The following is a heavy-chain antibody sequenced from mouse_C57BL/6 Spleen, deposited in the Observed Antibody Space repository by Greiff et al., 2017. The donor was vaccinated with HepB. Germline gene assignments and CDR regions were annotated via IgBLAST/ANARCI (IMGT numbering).Heavy chain of an antibody. CDR1: GYTFTSYW. Sequence: QVQLQQPGTELVKPGASVKLSCKASGYTFTSYWMHWVKQRPGQGLEWIGNINPSNGGTNYNEKFKSKATLTVDKSSSTAYMQLSSLTSEDSAVYNYARAAYGNYDYAMDYWGQGTSVTVSS. J-gene: IGHJ4*01. V-gene: IGHV1-53*01. D-gene: IGHD2-1*01. CDR3: ARAAYGNYDYAMDY. CDR2: INPSNGGT.